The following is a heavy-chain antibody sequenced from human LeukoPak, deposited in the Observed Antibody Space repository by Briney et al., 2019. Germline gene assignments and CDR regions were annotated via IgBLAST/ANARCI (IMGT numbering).Heavy chain of an antibody. Sequence: SETLSLTCTVSGGSISSSSYYWGWIRQPPGKGLEWIGSIYYSGSTYYNPSLKSRVTISVDTSKNQFSLKLSSVTAADTAVYYCARDLSGWIVPHNWFDPWGQGTLVTVSS. CDR3: ARDLSGWIVPHNWFDP. J-gene: IGHJ5*02. CDR2: IYYSGST. V-gene: IGHV4-39*07. CDR1: GGSISSSSYY. D-gene: IGHD6-19*01.